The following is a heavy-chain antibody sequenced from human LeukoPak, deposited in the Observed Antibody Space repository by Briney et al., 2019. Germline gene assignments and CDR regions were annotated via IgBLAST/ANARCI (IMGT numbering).Heavy chain of an antibody. CDR3: AKDRRLWGYSYGLDY. D-gene: IGHD5-18*01. CDR1: GFTFSSYG. CDR2: ISFDGSNK. V-gene: IGHV3-30*18. Sequence: PGGSLRLSCAASGFTFSSYGMHWVRQAPGKGLEWVAIISFDGSNKYYADSVKGRFTISRDNSKNTLYLQMNSLRAEDTAVYYCAKDRRLWGYSYGLDYWGQGTLVTVSS. J-gene: IGHJ4*02.